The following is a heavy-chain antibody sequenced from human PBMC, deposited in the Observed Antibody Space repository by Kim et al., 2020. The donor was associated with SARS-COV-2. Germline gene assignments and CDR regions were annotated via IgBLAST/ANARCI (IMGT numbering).Heavy chain of an antibody. J-gene: IGHJ5*02. Sequence: GESLKISCKGSGYSFTSYWISWVRQMPGKGLEWMGRIDPSDSYTNYSPSFQGHVTISADKSISTAYLQWSSLKASDTAMYYCARRISSGYGFGNWFDPWGQGTLVTVSS. CDR1: GYSFTSYW. CDR2: IDPSDSYT. D-gene: IGHD6-19*01. V-gene: IGHV5-10-1*01. CDR3: ARRISSGYGFGNWFDP.